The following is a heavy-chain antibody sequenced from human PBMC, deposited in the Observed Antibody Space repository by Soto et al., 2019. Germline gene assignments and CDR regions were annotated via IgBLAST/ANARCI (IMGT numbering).Heavy chain of an antibody. D-gene: IGHD5-18*01. V-gene: IGHV1-2*02. CDR1: GYTFTGYY. CDR3: TYGVTAMVFDY. J-gene: IGHJ4*02. CDR2: INPNSGGT. Sequence: ASVKVSCKASGYTFTGYYMNWVLQAPGQGLEWMGWINPNSGGTNYAQKFQGRVTMTRDTSISTAYMELSRLRSDDTAVYYCTYGVTAMVFDYWGQGTLVTVSS.